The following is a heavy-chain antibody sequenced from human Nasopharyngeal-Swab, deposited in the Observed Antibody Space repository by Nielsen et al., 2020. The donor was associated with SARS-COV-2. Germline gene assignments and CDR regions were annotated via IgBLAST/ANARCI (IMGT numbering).Heavy chain of an antibody. D-gene: IGHD6-19*01. Sequence: GWSLRLSCAASGFTFSDYYMSWIRQAPGKGLEWVSYISSSGSTIYYADSVKGRFTISRDNAKNSLYLQMNSLRAEDTAVYYCARGRGPWGIAVVEYYYMDVWGKGTTVTFSS. CDR2: ISSSGSTI. CDR3: ARGRGPWGIAVVEYYYMDV. J-gene: IGHJ6*03. V-gene: IGHV3-11*01. CDR1: GFTFSDYY.